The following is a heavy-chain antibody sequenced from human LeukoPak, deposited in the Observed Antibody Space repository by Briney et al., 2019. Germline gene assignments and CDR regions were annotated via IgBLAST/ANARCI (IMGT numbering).Heavy chain of an antibody. J-gene: IGHJ4*02. V-gene: IGHV4-59*01. Sequence: SETLSLTCTVSGGSISSYYWSWIRQPPGKGLEWIGYIYYSGSTNYNPSLKSRVTISVDTSKNQFSLKPSSVTAADTAVYYCARAGDSSGYYPLPFDYWGQGTLVTVSS. CDR3: ARAGDSSGYYPLPFDY. CDR2: IYYSGST. CDR1: GGSISSYY. D-gene: IGHD3-22*01.